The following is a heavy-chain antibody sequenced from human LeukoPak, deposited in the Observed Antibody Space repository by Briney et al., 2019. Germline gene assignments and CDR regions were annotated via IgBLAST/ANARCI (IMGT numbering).Heavy chain of an antibody. CDR1: GGSISSSSYY. V-gene: IGHV4-39*01. D-gene: IGHD5-18*01. J-gene: IGHJ4*02. Sequence: SETLSLTCTVSGGSISSSSYYWGWIRQPPGKGLEWIGSIYYSGSTYYNPSLKSRVTISVDTSKNQFSLKLSPVTAADTAVYYCARRRNTWIQLWNTVGFDYWGQGTLVTVSS. CDR3: ARRRNTWIQLWNTVGFDY. CDR2: IYYSGST.